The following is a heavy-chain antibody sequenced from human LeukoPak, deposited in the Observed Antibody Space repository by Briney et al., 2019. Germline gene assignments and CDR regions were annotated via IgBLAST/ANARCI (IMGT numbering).Heavy chain of an antibody. CDR2: ISGSGGST. J-gene: IGHJ4*02. D-gene: IGHD2-15*01. CDR3: AKGVSSGGTKYYFDY. V-gene: IGHV3-23*01. Sequence: HPGGSLRLSCAASGFTFSSYAMSWVRQAPGKGLEWVSAISGSGGSTYYADSVKGRFTISRDNSKNTLYLQMNSLRAEDTAVYYCAKGVSSGGTKYYFDYWGQGTLDTVSS. CDR1: GFTFSSYA.